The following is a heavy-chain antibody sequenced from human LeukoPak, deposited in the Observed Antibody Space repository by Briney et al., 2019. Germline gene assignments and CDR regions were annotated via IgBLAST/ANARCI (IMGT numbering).Heavy chain of an antibody. Sequence: GGSLRLSCAGSGITLSSYWMHWVRQAPGKGLEWVAAISGNGGRTYYRDSVKGRFTISRDNPKNTLYLLMNSLSAEDTALYYCAKEQTSSGYFDYWGQGTLVTVSS. CDR2: ISGNGGRT. D-gene: IGHD3-10*01. CDR3: AKEQTSSGYFDY. J-gene: IGHJ4*02. CDR1: GITLSSYW. V-gene: IGHV3-23*01.